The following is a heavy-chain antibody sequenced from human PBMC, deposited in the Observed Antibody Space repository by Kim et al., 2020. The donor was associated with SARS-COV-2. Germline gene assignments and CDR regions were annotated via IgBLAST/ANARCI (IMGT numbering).Heavy chain of an antibody. Sequence: GWSLRLSCAASGFTFSSYGMHWVRQAPGKGLEWVAVIWYDGSNKYYADSVKGRFTIARDNSKNTLYLQMNSLRAEDTAVYYCAGEGWFGELSLGFDYWGQGTLVTVSS. CDR3: AGEGWFGELSLGFDY. V-gene: IGHV3-33*01. CDR2: IWYDGSNK. CDR1: GFTFSSYG. D-gene: IGHD3-10*01. J-gene: IGHJ4*02.